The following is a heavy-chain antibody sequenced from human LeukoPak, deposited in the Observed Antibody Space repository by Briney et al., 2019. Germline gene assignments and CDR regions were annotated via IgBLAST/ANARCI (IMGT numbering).Heavy chain of an antibody. V-gene: IGHV3-23*01. J-gene: IGHJ4*02. D-gene: IGHD6-6*01. CDR1: GFTFSSYA. CDR3: AKAQHEYSSSAFDY. CDR2: ISGSGGST. Sequence: GGSLRLSCAASGFTFSSYAMSWVRQAPGRGLEWVSAISGSGGSTYYADSVKGRFTISRDNSKNTLYLQMNSLRAEDTAVYYCAKAQHEYSSSAFDYGGQGTLVTVSS.